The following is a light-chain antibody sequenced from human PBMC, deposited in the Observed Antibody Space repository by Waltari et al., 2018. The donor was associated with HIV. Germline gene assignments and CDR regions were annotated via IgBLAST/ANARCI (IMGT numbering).Light chain of an antibody. Sequence: QSALTQPPSASGPPGQSVTISCTGTSRDIGRYDFVSWYQVRPDSVPKLIISEVTNRPSGVTVRFSGSKSGNTASLTVSGLQTDDEADYYCSSYASNNTFVVFGGGTKLTVL. CDR2: EVT. V-gene: IGLV2-8*01. CDR3: SSYASNNTFVV. J-gene: IGLJ2*01. CDR1: SRDIGRYDF.